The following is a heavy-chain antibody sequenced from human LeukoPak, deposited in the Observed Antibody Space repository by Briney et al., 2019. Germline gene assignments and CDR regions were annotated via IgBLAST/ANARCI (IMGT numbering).Heavy chain of an antibody. D-gene: IGHD2-2*01. CDR1: GGSFSGYY. CDR2: INHSGST. V-gene: IGHV4-34*01. Sequence: LETLSLTCAVYGGSFSGYYWSWIRQPPGKGLEWIGEINHSGSTNYNPSLKSRVTISVDTPKNQFSLKLSSVTAADTAVYYCARASSTALRAFDIWGQGTMVTVSS. CDR3: ARASSTALRAFDI. J-gene: IGHJ3*02.